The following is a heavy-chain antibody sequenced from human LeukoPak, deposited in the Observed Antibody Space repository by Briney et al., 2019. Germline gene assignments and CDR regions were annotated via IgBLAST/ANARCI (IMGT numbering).Heavy chain of an antibody. J-gene: IGHJ3*02. V-gene: IGHV4-59*08. CDR2: IYYSGST. Sequence: PSETLYLTCTVSGGSISSYYWSWIRQPPGKGLEWIGYIYYSGSTNYNPSLKSRVTISVDTSKNQFSLKLSSVTAADTAVYYCARHKIVGANDAFDIWGQGTMVTVSS. CDR1: GGSISSYY. CDR3: ARHKIVGANDAFDI. D-gene: IGHD1-26*01.